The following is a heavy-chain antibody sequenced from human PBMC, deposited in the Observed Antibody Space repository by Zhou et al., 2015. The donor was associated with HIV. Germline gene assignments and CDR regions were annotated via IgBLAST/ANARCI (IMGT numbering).Heavy chain of an antibody. CDR3: AARRGDYGFDY. Sequence: QVQLVQSGAEVKKPGASVKVSCKASGYTFTSYYMHWVRQAPGQGLEWMGIINPSGGSTSYAQKFQGRVTMTRDTSTSTVYMELSSLRSEDTAVYYCAARRGDYGFDYWGQGTLVTVSS. CDR1: GYTFTSYY. J-gene: IGHJ4*02. D-gene: IGHD4-17*01. CDR2: INPSGGST. V-gene: IGHV1-46*03.